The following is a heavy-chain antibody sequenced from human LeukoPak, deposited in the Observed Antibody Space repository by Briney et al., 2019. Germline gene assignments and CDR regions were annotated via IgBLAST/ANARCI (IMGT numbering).Heavy chain of an antibody. J-gene: IGHJ4*02. D-gene: IGHD3-10*01. V-gene: IGHV4-4*07. CDR3: ARSLYGSGSLY. CDR1: GGSISSYY. CDR2: IYTSGST. Sequence: PSETLSLTCTVSGGSISSYYWSWIRQPAGKGLEWIGRIYTSGSTNYNPYLKSRVTMSVDTAKNQVSLKLSSVTAADTAVYYCARSLYGSGSLYWGQGTLVTVSS.